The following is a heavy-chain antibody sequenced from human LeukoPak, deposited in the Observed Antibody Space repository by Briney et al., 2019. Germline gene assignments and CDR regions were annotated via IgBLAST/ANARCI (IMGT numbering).Heavy chain of an antibody. CDR2: TFYTGGT. D-gene: IGHD3/OR15-3a*01. J-gene: IGHJ3*01. CDR3: ARRRHNFDFYDV. V-gene: IGHV4-39*01. CDR1: GDSIISNIYW. Sequence: SETLSLTCTVSGDSIISNIYWWVWVRLPPGKGREWIGATFYTGGTSYDPSLRSRATLSENTSKTQFFLNLSSATAAATPVYYCARRRHNFDFYDVWGQGTRVTVSS.